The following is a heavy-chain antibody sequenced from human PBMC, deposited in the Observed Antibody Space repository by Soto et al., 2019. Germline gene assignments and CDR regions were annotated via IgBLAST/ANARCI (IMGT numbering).Heavy chain of an antibody. CDR3: AREIVTTGEYYFDS. V-gene: IGHV3-23*01. J-gene: IGHJ4*02. CDR1: GFPFGSFW. D-gene: IGHD1-1*01. CDR2: ISSNGAGT. Sequence: GGSLSLSCAASGFPFGSFWMSWVRQAPGKGLEWVSAISSNGAGTYYVDSVKGRSTISRDNAKNTLYLQMNSLRAEDTAVYYCAREIVTTGEYYFDSWGQGTLVTVSS.